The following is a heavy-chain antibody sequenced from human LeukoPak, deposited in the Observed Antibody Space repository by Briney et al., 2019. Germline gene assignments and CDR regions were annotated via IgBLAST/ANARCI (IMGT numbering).Heavy chain of an antibody. CDR2: IIPFLGTT. Sequence: SVKVSCKASGGVFTTYAINWVRQAPGQGLEWMGGIIPFLGTTNYAQKFQGRVTITADEPTRTAYMELTYLRSDDTAVYYCTIIPNVILFTHYFEYWGQGTLVTVSS. J-gene: IGHJ4*02. CDR1: GGVFTTYA. D-gene: IGHD2-21*01. V-gene: IGHV1-69*13. CDR3: TIIPNVILFTHYFEY.